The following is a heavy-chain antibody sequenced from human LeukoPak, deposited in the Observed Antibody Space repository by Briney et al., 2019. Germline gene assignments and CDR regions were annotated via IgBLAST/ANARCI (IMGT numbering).Heavy chain of an antibody. D-gene: IGHD2-2*01. CDR2: IIPIFGTA. V-gene: IGHV1-69*06. J-gene: IGHJ4*02. CDR1: GYTFTSYA. CDR3: ASPRPGRCSSTSCYLFDY. Sequence: ASVKVSCKASGYTFTSYAIGWVRQAPGQGLEWMGGIIPIFGTANYAQKFQGRVTITADKSTSTAYMELSSLRSEDTAVYYCASPRPGRCSSTSCYLFDYWGQGTLVTVSS.